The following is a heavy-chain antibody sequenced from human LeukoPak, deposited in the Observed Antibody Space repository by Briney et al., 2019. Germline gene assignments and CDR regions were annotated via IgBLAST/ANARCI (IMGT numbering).Heavy chain of an antibody. CDR2: IYYSGST. V-gene: IGHV4-59*01. J-gene: IGHJ4*02. D-gene: IGHD5-24*01. CDR3: ARGRGWLQSTPFDY. CDR1: GGSISSYY. Sequence: PSETLSLTCTVSGGSISSYYWSWIRQPPGKGLEWIGYIYYSGSTNYNPSLKSRVTTSVDTSKNQFSLKLSSVTAADTAVYYCARGRGWLQSTPFDYWGQGTLVTVSS.